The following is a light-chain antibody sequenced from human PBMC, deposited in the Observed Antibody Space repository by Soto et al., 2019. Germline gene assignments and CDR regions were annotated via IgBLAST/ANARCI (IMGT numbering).Light chain of an antibody. Sequence: QSALTQPPSASGSPGQSVTISCTGTSSDVGGYNYVSWYQQYPGRAPKLTIYEVTKRPSGVPDRCSGSKSGNTASLTVSGLQAEDEADYYCSSYAASNTFYFVFGGGTKVTVL. J-gene: IGLJ3*02. CDR1: SSDVGGYNY. V-gene: IGLV2-8*01. CDR3: SSYAASNTFYFV. CDR2: EVT.